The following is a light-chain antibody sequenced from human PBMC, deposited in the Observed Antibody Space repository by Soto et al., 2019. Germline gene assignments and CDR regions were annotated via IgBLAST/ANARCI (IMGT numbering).Light chain of an antibody. V-gene: IGLV2-8*01. CDR3: SSYAGSNNYV. J-gene: IGLJ1*01. CDR2: EVS. Sequence: QSVLTQPPSASGSPGQSVTISCTGTSSDVGGYNYVSWYQQHPGKAPKLMIYEVSKRPSGVPDRFSGSKSGNTASLTVSGLQAEDDADYYCSSYAGSNNYVFGTGTKFTVL. CDR1: SSDVGGYNY.